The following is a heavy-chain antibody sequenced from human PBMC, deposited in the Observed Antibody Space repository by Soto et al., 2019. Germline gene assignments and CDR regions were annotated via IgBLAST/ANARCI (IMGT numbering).Heavy chain of an antibody. CDR2: IYHSGST. J-gene: IGHJ5*02. D-gene: IGHD3-10*01. V-gene: IGHV4-38-2*02. CDR3: ARDIGGFGELNWFDP. CDR1: GYSISGGYY. Sequence: PSETLSLTCAVSGYSISGGYYWGFVRQPPGKGLEWIGSIYHSGSTYYNPSLKSRVTISVDTSKNQFSLKLSSVTAADTAVYYCARDIGGFGELNWFDPWGQGTLVTVSS.